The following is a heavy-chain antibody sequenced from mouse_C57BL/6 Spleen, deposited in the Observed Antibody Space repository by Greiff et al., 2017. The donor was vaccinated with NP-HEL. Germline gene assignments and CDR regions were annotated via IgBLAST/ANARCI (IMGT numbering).Heavy chain of an antibody. Sequence: EVQLQQSGPELVKPGASVKISCKASGYTFTDYYMNWVKQSHGKSLEWIGDINPNNGGTSYNQKFKGKATLTVDKASSTAYMALRSLTSEDSAVYYCAGQYYGSSYVWFAYWGQGTLVTVSA. J-gene: IGHJ3*01. CDR2: INPNNGGT. CDR1: GYTFTDYY. D-gene: IGHD1-1*01. V-gene: IGHV1-26*01. CDR3: AGQYYGSSYVWFAY.